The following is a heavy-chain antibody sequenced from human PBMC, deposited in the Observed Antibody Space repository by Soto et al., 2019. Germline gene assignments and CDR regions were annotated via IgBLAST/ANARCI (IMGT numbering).Heavy chain of an antibody. D-gene: IGHD6-19*01. CDR1: GFTFSNYA. Sequence: EVQLLESGGGLVQPGGSLRLSCAASGFTFSNYAMSWVRQAPGKGPEWVSGISSSGDKTYYADSVKGRFTISRDNAKNSLYLQMNSLRAEDTAVYYCARDQWLVTDWGQGTLVTVSS. CDR2: ISSSGDKT. CDR3: ARDQWLVTD. J-gene: IGHJ4*02. V-gene: IGHV3-23*01.